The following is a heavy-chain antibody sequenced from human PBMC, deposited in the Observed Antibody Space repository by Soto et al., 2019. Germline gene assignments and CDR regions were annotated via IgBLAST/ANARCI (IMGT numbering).Heavy chain of an antibody. D-gene: IGHD1-26*01. V-gene: IGHV3-7*04. J-gene: IGHJ4*02. CDR2: TNQDGSEK. Sequence: EEELVESGGGLVQPGGSLRLTCAVSGFSFRSDWMNWVRQAPGKGLEWVAHTNQDGSEKYYVDSVKGRFTIFRDNAKNSLYRQMNGLGAEDTAVYYCSGGVGDAIWGQGTLVTVSS. CDR1: GFSFRSDW. CDR3: SGGVGDAI.